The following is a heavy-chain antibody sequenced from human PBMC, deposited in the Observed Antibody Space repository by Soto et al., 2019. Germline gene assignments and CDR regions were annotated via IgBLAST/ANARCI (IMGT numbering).Heavy chain of an antibody. CDR1: GGSISSGGYY. CDR2: IYYSGST. V-gene: IGHV4-31*03. CDR3: ARELAGHSYYYYGMDV. D-gene: IGHD6-6*01. Sequence: QVQLQESGPGLVKPSRTLSLTCTVSGGSISSGGYYWSWIRQHPGKGLEWIGYIYYSGSTYYNPSLKSRVTISVDTSKNQFSLKLSSVTAADTAVYYCARELAGHSYYYYGMDVWGQGTTVTVSS. J-gene: IGHJ6*02.